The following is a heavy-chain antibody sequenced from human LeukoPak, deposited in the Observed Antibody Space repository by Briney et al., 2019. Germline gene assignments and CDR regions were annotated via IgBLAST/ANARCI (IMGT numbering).Heavy chain of an antibody. Sequence: SETLSLTCTVSGGSISSSSYYWGWIRQPPGEGLEWIGSIYYSGSTYYNPSLKSRVTISVDTSKNQFSLKLSSVTAADTAVYYCARLRGYYYYMDVWGKGTTVTVSS. CDR1: GGSISSSSYY. D-gene: IGHD3-10*01. V-gene: IGHV4-39*07. CDR3: ARLRGYYYYMDV. J-gene: IGHJ6*03. CDR2: IYYSGST.